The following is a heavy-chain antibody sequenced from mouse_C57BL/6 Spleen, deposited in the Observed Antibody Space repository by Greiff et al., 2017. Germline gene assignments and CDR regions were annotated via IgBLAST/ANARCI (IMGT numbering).Heavy chain of an antibody. V-gene: IGHV1-80*01. J-gene: IGHJ1*03. CDR1: GYAFSSYW. D-gene: IGHD1-1*01. CDR2: IYPGDGDT. CDR3: ARTDITTVVGYFDV. Sequence: VQLQQSGAELVKPGASVTLSCKASGYAFSSYWMNWVKQRPGKGLEWIGQIYPGDGDTNYNGKFKGKATLTAAKSSSTAYMQLSSLTSEVSAVYFCARTDITTVVGYFDVWGTGTTVTVSS.